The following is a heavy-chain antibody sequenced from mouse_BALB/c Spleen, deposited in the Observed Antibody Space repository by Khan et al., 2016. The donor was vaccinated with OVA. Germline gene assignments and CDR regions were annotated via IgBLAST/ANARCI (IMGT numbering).Heavy chain of an antibody. Sequence: VQLKESGAELVESGPSVKLSCTASGLNFKDSGMHWLSQGPEQGLEWIGRIEPPQGITKYDAKIKGKATITADTTTNTAYLQLSSLTSEDTAVYYCARMAGKWGQGTTLTVSS. J-gene: IGHJ2*01. CDR3: ARMAGK. CDR2: IEPPQGIT. CDR1: GLNFKDSG. V-gene: IGHV14-3*02.